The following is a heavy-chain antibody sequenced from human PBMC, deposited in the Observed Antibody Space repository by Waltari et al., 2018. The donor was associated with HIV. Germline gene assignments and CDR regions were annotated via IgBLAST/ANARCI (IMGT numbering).Heavy chain of an antibody. D-gene: IGHD6-19*01. CDR3: AAAKRYSSGWYTFDY. J-gene: IGHJ4*02. CDR1: GFTFSSSA. V-gene: IGHV1-58*01. Sequence: QMQLVQSGPEVKKPGTSVKVSCKASGFTFSSSAVQWVRQARGQRLEWIGWIGVGRGNTNYEQKFQERVTITRDMSTSTGYMELSSLRSEDTAVYYCAAAKRYSSGWYTFDYWGQGTLVTVSS. CDR2: IGVGRGNT.